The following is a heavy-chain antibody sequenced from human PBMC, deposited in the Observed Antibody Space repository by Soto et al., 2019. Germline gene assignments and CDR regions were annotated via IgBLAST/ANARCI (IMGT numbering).Heavy chain of an antibody. CDR1: SGSISSSNW. Sequence: PSETLSLTCAVSSGSISSSNWWSWVRQPPGKGLEWIGEIYHSGSTNYNPSLKSRVTISVDKSKNQFSLKLSSVTAADTAVYYCAREGSSSGWGTDYWGQGTLVTVSS. D-gene: IGHD6-19*01. V-gene: IGHV4-4*02. CDR2: IYHSGST. J-gene: IGHJ4*02. CDR3: AREGSSSGWGTDY.